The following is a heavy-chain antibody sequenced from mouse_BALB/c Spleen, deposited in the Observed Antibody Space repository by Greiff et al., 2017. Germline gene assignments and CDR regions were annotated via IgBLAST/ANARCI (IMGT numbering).Heavy chain of an antibody. CDR3: ARGTGTIDY. CDR2: ISSGSSTI. J-gene: IGHJ2*01. Sequence: EVKLQESGGGLVQPGGSRKLSCAASGFTFSSFGMHWVRQAPEKGLEWVAYISSGSSTIYYADTVKGRFTISRDNPKNTLFLQMTSLRSEDTAMYYCARGTGTIDYWGQGTTLTVSS. V-gene: IGHV5-17*02. D-gene: IGHD4-1*01. CDR1: GFTFSSFG.